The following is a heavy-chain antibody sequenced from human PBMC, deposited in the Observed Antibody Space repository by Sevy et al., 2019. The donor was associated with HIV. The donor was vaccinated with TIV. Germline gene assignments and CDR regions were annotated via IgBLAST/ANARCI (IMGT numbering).Heavy chain of an antibody. CDR1: GFTFSSYG. Sequence: GRSLRLSCAASGFTFSSYGMHWVRQAPGKGLEWVAVIWYDGSNKYYADSVKGRFTISRDNSKNTLYLQMNSLRAEDTAVYYCAMNYYDSSGSSLFFDYWGQGTLVTVSS. D-gene: IGHD3-22*01. V-gene: IGHV3-33*01. CDR2: IWYDGSNK. J-gene: IGHJ4*02. CDR3: AMNYYDSSGSSLFFDY.